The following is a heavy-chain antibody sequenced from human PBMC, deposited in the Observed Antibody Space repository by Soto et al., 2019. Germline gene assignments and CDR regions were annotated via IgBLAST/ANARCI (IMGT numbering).Heavy chain of an antibody. J-gene: IGHJ5*02. CDR3: ARFSAKFDP. V-gene: IGHV4-59*01. CDR1: GGSINSYY. CDR2: IYYSGST. Sequence: PSETMSLTCTVSGGSINSYYGSWIRQHPGKGLEWIGYIYYSGSTNYTPSLKSRVTISVDTSKNQFSLKLSSVTAADTAVYYCARFSAKFDPWGQGTLVTVSS. D-gene: IGHD6-25*01.